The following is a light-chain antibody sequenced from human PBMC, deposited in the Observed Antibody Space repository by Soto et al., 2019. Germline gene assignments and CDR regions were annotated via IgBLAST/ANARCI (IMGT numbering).Light chain of an antibody. CDR2: LAS. CDR1: QSITTY. CDR3: QQSQTTPLYT. V-gene: IGKV1-39*01. Sequence: DIQLTQSPSSLSASVGDSVTITCRASQSITTYLHWFQQKPGTAPKLLISLASRLQTGVPSRFSGSGSGTDFTLTITSLQPEDFATYYCQQSQTTPLYTFGQGTKLEIK. J-gene: IGKJ2*01.